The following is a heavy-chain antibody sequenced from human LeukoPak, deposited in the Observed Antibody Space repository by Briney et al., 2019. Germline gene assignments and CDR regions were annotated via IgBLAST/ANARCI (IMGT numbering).Heavy chain of an antibody. V-gene: IGHV3-21*01. CDR2: ISASSAYI. CDR1: GFDFSSYT. Sequence: GGSLRLSCAASGFDFSSYTMNWVRQAPGKGLEWVSSISASSAYIFYADSVKGRFTVSRDNAKSSLFLRMDRLSVEDTADYYCAREWATSSFSFDSWGQGVLVPVSS. J-gene: IGHJ4*02. D-gene: IGHD5-24*01. CDR3: AREWATSSFSFDS.